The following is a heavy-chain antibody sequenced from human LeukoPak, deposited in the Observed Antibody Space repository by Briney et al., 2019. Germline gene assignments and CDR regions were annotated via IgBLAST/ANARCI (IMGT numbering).Heavy chain of an antibody. Sequence: PGGSLRLSCAASGFTFSSYWMSWVRQAPGKGLEWVANIKQDGSEKYYVDSVKGRFTISRDNAKNSLYLQMNSLRAEDTAVYYCARDVLAGSSGSSRPIDYWGQGTLVTVSS. CDR1: GFTFSSYW. J-gene: IGHJ4*02. CDR3: ARDVLAGSSGSSRPIDY. V-gene: IGHV3-7*01. CDR2: IKQDGSEK. D-gene: IGHD3-22*01.